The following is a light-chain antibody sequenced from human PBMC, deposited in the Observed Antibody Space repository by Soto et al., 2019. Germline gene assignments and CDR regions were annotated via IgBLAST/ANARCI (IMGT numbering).Light chain of an antibody. Sequence: SYELTQPPSVSVSPGQTASITCSGDKLGDKYASWYQQKPGQSPVLVIYRDSKRPSGIPERFSGSNSGNTATLTISGTQAMDEADYYCQAWDSSAVVFGGGTKPTVL. CDR1: KLGDKY. V-gene: IGLV3-1*01. J-gene: IGLJ2*01. CDR2: RDS. CDR3: QAWDSSAVV.